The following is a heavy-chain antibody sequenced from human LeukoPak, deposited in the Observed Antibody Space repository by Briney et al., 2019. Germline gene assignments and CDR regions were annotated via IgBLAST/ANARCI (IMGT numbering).Heavy chain of an antibody. V-gene: IGHV3-21*01. J-gene: IGHJ4*02. D-gene: IGHD5-18*01. CDR1: GFTFSSYS. CDR3: ARSIQLWSCFDY. Sequence: GGSLRLSCAASGFTFSSYSMNWVRQAPGKGLEWVSSISSSSSYIYYADSVKGRFTISRDNAKNSLYLQMNSLRAEDTAVYYCARSIQLWSCFDYWGQGTLVTVSS. CDR2: ISSSSSYI.